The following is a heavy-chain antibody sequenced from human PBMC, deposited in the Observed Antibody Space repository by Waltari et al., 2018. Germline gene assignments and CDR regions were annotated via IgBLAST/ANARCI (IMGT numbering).Heavy chain of an antibody. D-gene: IGHD5-18*01. V-gene: IGHV4-61*09. CDR3: ARGASDTAMAPKEYYFDY. CDR1: GGSIRSGSYY. Sequence: QVQLQESGPGLVKPSQTLSLTCTVSGGSIRSGSYYWSWIRQPAGKGLEWIGYIYTSGSTNYNPSLKSRVTISVDTSKNQFSLKLSSVTAADTAVYYCARGASDTAMAPKEYYFDYWGQGTLVTVSS. CDR2: IYTSGST. J-gene: IGHJ4*02.